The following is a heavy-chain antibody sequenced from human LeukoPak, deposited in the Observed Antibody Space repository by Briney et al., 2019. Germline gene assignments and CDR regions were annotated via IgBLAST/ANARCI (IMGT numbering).Heavy chain of an antibody. J-gene: IGHJ1*01. Sequence: GGSLRLSCIASGVAIGSYWMSWVRQSPGKRLEWVANVNPGGSVQNYVDSVTGRFTISRDNAKNSLYLQMNNLRADDTAVYYCATTFPYCSEDNCALGGQGTLVTVSS. CDR2: VNPGGSVQ. D-gene: IGHD2-15*01. V-gene: IGHV3-7*01. CDR1: GVAIGSYW. CDR3: ATTFPYCSEDNCAL.